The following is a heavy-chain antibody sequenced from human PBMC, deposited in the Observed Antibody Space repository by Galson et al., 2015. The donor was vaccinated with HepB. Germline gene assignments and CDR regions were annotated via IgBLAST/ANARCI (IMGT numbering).Heavy chain of an antibody. CDR2: INPNSGGT. Sequence: SVKVSCKASGYAFTGYYMHWVRQAPGQGLEWMGWINPNSGGTNYAQKFQGRVTKTRDTSISPAYMELSRLRSDDTAVYYCARDRIAARPGFYMDVWGKGTTVTVSS. D-gene: IGHD6-6*01. CDR1: GYAFTGYY. V-gene: IGHV1-2*02. CDR3: ARDRIAARPGFYMDV. J-gene: IGHJ6*03.